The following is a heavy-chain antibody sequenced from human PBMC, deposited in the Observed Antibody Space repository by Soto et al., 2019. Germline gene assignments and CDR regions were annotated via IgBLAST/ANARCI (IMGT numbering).Heavy chain of an antibody. J-gene: IGHJ4*02. V-gene: IGHV3-33*08. CDR1: GFTFSSYA. CDR2: IWYDGSNK. D-gene: IGHD6-6*01. Sequence: PGGSLRLSCAASGFTFSSYAMHWVRQAPGKGLEWVAVIWYDGSNKYYADSVKGRFTISRDNSKNTLYLQMNSLRAEDTAVYYCARDGSEALAELDYWGQGTLVTVSS. CDR3: ARDGSEALAELDY.